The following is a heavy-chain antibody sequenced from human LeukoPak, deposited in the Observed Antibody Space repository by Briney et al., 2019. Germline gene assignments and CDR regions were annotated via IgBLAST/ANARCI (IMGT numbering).Heavy chain of an antibody. V-gene: IGHV3-23*01. Sequence: GGSLRLSCAASGFTFSIYAMSWVRQAPGKGLEWVSAISGSGGTTYYAHSVKDRFTISRDNSKNTLLLQMNNLRAEGTAVYYCAKSQEDDSSGYYYSNFDYWGQGTLVTVSS. CDR2: ISGSGGTT. J-gene: IGHJ4*02. CDR1: GFTFSIYA. D-gene: IGHD3-22*01. CDR3: AKSQEDDSSGYYYSNFDY.